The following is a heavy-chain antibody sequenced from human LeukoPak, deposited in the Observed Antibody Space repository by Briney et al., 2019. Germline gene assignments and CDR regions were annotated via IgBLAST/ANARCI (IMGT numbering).Heavy chain of an antibody. CDR2: ISSSCSTI. CDR3: AREGGYYDSSGQLDY. V-gene: IGHV3-48*03. D-gene: IGHD3-22*01. CDR1: GFTFSSYE. Sequence: GGSLRLSCAASGFTFSSYEMNWVRQAPGKGLERDSYISSSCSTIYYADSVKGRFTISRDNAKNSLYLQMNSLRAEDTAVYYCAREGGYYDSSGQLDYWGQGTLVTVSS. J-gene: IGHJ4*02.